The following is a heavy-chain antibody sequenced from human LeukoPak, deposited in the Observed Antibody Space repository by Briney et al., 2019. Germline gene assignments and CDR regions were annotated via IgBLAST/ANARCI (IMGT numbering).Heavy chain of an antibody. CDR1: GGSISSYY. CDR3: ARHDSSGWDHYFDC. V-gene: IGHV4-59*08. CDR2: IYYSGST. Sequence: SETLSLTGTGSGGSISSYYWSWIRQPPGHGLEWIGYIYYSGSTNYNPSLRSGATTTVDTSKNHFSLKLSSVTAAATAVYHSARHDSSGWDHYFDCWGQGTLVTVSS. D-gene: IGHD6-19*01. J-gene: IGHJ4*02.